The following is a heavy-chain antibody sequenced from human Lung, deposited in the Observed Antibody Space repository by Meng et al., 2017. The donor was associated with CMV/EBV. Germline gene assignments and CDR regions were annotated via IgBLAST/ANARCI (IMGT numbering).Heavy chain of an antibody. Sequence: SVKVSCQASGGSFSSYAISGVRQAPGHGLEWMGGIIPIFGTANYAQKFQGRVTITTDESTSTAYMELSSLRSEDTAVYYCARDPHTLYDSSGYYYYYGMDVWGQGTTVTVSS. V-gene: IGHV1-69*05. J-gene: IGHJ6*02. CDR2: IIPIFGTA. D-gene: IGHD3-22*01. CDR3: ARDPHTLYDSSGYYYYYGMDV. CDR1: GGSFSSYA.